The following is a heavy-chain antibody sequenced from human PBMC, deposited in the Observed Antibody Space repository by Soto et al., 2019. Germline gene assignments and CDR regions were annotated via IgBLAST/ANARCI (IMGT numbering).Heavy chain of an antibody. V-gene: IGHV4-31*03. Sequence: SETLSLTCTVSGGSISSGGYYWSWIRQHPGKGLEWIGYIYYSGSTYYNPSLKSRVTISVDTSKNQFSLKLSSVTAADTVVYYCARDCSSTSCPNDAFDIWGQGKMVTVSS. CDR2: IYYSGST. J-gene: IGHJ3*02. CDR1: GGSISSGGYY. CDR3: ARDCSSTSCPNDAFDI. D-gene: IGHD2-2*01.